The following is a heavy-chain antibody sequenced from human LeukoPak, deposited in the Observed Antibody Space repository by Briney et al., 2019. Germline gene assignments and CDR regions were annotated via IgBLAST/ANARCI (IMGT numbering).Heavy chain of an antibody. J-gene: IGHJ4*02. CDR1: GGSISSGDYY. Sequence: PSETLSLTCTVSGGSISSGDYYWSWIRQPPGKGLEWIGYIYYSGSTYYNPSLKSRVTISVDTSKNQFSLKLSSVTAADTAMYYCARSKMGYTTGWAYWGQGTLVTVSS. D-gene: IGHD6-19*01. CDR2: IYYSGST. CDR3: ARSKMGYTTGWAY. V-gene: IGHV4-30-4*01.